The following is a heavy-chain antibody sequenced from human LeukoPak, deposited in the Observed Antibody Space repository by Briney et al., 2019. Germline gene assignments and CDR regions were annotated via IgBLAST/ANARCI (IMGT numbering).Heavy chain of an antibody. CDR1: GFTVSSNY. CDR3: ARDGWGHG. CDR2: IYSAGNT. V-gene: IGHV3-53*01. J-gene: IGHJ4*02. D-gene: IGHD3-16*01. Sequence: GGSLRLSCAASGFTVSSNYMSWVRQAPGKGLEWVSFIYSAGNTYYADSVKGRFTISRDNAKNSLYLQMNSLRAEDTAVYYCARDGWGHGWGQGTLVTVSS.